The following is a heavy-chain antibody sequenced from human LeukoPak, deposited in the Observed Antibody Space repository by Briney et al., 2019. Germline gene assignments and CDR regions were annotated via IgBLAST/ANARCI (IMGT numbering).Heavy chain of an antibody. CDR3: ARVRYASDFWSGYKYYFDY. CDR2: IYYSEST. CDR1: GGSISSSSYY. D-gene: IGHD3-3*01. J-gene: IGHJ4*02. Sequence: PSETLSLTCTVSGGSISSSSYYWGWIRQPPGKGLEWIGSIYYSESTYYSPSLKSRVSISVDTSKNQSSLKLSSVTAADTAVYYCARVRYASDFWSGYKYYFDYWGQGTLVTVSS. V-gene: IGHV4-39*07.